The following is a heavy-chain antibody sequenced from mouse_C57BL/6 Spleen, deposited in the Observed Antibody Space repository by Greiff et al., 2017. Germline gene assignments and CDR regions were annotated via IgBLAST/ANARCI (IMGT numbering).Heavy chain of an antibody. D-gene: IGHD1-1*01. V-gene: IGHV14-3*01. CDR2: IDPANGNT. CDR1: GFNIKNTY. CDR3: ARGGVTTVVATDAMDY. J-gene: IGHJ4*01. Sequence: VQLKQSVAELVRPGASVKLSCTASGFNIKNTYMHWVKQRPEQGLEWIGRIDPANGNTKYAPKFQGKATITADTSSNTAYLQLSSLTSEDTAIYYCARGGVTTVVATDAMDYWGQGTSVTVSS.